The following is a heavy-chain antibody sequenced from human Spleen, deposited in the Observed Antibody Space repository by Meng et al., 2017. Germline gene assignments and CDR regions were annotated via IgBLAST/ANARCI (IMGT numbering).Heavy chain of an antibody. D-gene: IGHD7-27*01. CDR1: GFTFSNAW. CDR2: ISSSSSYI. Sequence: GESLKISCAASGFTFSNAWMSWVRQTPGKGLEWVSSISSSSSYIYYADSVKGRFTISRDNAKNSLYLQMNSMRAEDTALYFCTRGPLGHDAFDVWGQGTMVTVSS. V-gene: IGHV3-21*04. CDR3: TRGPLGHDAFDV. J-gene: IGHJ3*01.